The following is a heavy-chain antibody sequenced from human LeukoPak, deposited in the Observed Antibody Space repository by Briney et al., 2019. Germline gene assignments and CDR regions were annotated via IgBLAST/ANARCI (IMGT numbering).Heavy chain of an antibody. CDR1: GFTFSSYG. D-gene: IGHD1-7*01. V-gene: IGHV3-30*18. Sequence: GGSLRLSCAASGFTFSSYGMHWVRQAPGKGLEWVAVISYDGSNKYYADSVKGRFTISRDNSKNTLYLQMNSLRAEDTAVYYCAKGYGTTSYYYYMDVWGKGTTVTVSS. CDR2: ISYDGSNK. CDR3: AKGYGTTSYYYYMDV. J-gene: IGHJ6*03.